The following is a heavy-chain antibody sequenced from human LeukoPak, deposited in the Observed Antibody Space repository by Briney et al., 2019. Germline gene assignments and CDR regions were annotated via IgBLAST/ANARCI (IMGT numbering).Heavy chain of an antibody. D-gene: IGHD3-22*01. CDR3: ARSGYYYDSSGYYSPPDY. Sequence: PSETLSLTCAVYGGSFSGYYWSWIRQPPGKGLEWIGEISHSGSTNYNPSLKSRVTISVDTSKNQFSLKLSSVTAADTAVYYCARSGYYYDSSGYYSPPDYWGQGTLVTVSS. V-gene: IGHV4-34*01. CDR2: ISHSGST. CDR1: GGSFSGYY. J-gene: IGHJ4*02.